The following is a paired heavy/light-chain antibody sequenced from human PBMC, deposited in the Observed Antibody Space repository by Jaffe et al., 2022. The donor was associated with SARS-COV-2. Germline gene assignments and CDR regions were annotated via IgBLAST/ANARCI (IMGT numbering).Light chain of an antibody. V-gene: IGKV3-15*01. CDR2: GAS. CDR3: QQYNNWPLYT. Sequence: EIVMTQSPATLSVSPGERATLSCRASQSVSSNLAWYQQKPGQAPRLLIYGASTRATGIPARFSGSGSGTEFTLTISSLQSEDFAVYYCQQYNNWPLYTFGQGTKLEIK. CDR1: QSVSSN. J-gene: IGKJ2*01.
Heavy chain of an antibody. CDR2: IKQDGSEK. J-gene: IGHJ4*02. CDR1: GFTFSTFW. V-gene: IGHV3-7*03. Sequence: EVQLVESGGGLVQPGGSLRLSCATSGFTFSTFWMNWVRQAPGKGLEWVANIKQDGSEKYYVDSVKGRFTISRDNAKNSLDLQMNSLRAEDTAVYYCARDRRPTIAAGAYFDYWGQGTLVTVSS. D-gene: IGHD6-13*01. CDR3: ARDRRPTIAAGAYFDY.